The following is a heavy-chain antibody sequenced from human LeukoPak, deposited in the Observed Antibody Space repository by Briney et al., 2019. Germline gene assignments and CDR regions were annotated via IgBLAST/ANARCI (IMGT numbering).Heavy chain of an antibody. CDR3: ASLDGYDSSGYSFDY. CDR2: IYYSGST. D-gene: IGHD3-22*01. CDR1: GGFISSYY. Sequence: SETLSLTCTVSGGFISSYYWSWIRQPPGKGLEWIGYIYYSGSTNYNPSLKSRVTISVDTSKNQFSLKLSSVTAADTAVYYCASLDGYDSSGYSFDYWGQGTLVIVSS. V-gene: IGHV4-59*01. J-gene: IGHJ4*02.